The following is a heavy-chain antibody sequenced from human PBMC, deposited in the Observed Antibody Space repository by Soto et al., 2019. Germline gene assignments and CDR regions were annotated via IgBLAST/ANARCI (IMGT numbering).Heavy chain of an antibody. Sequence: QEQLEQSGAEVKKPGASVKVSCKASGYSFTKYDFNWVRQATGQGLEWLGWVNPISGNTENAENFQGRVTLTVNTSTSTAFMELSSLRSGDTAIYYCATSRINMIRGVFYYGLDVWGHGTTVTVSS. CDR1: GYSFTKYD. CDR3: ATSRINMIRGVFYYGLDV. CDR2: VNPISGNT. D-gene: IGHD3-10*01. J-gene: IGHJ6*02. V-gene: IGHV1-8*01.